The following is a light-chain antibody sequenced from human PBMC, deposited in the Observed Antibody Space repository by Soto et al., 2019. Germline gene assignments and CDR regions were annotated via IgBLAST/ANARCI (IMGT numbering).Light chain of an antibody. J-gene: IGKJ4*01. Sequence: EIVLTQAPATLALSAGERPTLSCRASQSVSSYLAWYQQKPGQAPRLLIYGASTRATGIPARFSGSGSGTEFTLTISSLQSEDFAVYYCQQYNNCPLTFGGGTKVDIK. V-gene: IGKV3-15*01. CDR2: GAS. CDR1: QSVSSY. CDR3: QQYNNCPLT.